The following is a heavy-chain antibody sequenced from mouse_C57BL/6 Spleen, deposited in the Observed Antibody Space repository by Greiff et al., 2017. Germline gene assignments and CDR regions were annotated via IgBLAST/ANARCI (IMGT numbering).Heavy chain of an antibody. J-gene: IGHJ2*01. CDR1: GYTFTSYW. CDR2: IYPGSGST. CDR3: ARRDAAVANFDY. Sequence: QVQLQQPGAELVKPGASVKMSCKASGYTFTSYWITWVKQRPGQGLEWIGDIYPGSGSTNYNEKFKSKATLTVDTSSSTAYMQLSSLTSEDSAVYYCARRDAAVANFDYWGQGTTLTVSS. D-gene: IGHD1-1*01. V-gene: IGHV1-55*01.